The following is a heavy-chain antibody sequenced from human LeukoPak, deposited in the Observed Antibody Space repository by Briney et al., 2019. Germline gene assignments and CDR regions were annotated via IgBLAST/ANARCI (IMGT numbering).Heavy chain of an antibody. V-gene: IGHV1-3*01. J-gene: IGHJ5*02. CDR1: GYTFTSYA. Sequence: ASVKVSGMASGYTFTSYAMHWVRQAPGQRLEWMGWINAGNGNTKYSQKFQGRVTITRDTSASTAYMELSSLRSEDTAVYYCASTAPHYYASGSYWTWGQGTLVTVSS. D-gene: IGHD3-10*01. CDR3: ASTAPHYYASGSYWT. CDR2: INAGNGNT.